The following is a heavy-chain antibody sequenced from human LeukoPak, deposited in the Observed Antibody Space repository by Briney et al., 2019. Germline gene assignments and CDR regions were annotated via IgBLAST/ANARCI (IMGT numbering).Heavy chain of an antibody. D-gene: IGHD6-13*01. Sequence: ASVTVSCKASGYTFTSYGISWVRQAPGQGLEWMGWISAYNGNTNYAQKLQGRVTMTTDTSTSTAYMELRSLRSDDTAVYYCARYSSSWYFPYYFDYWGQGTLVTVSS. J-gene: IGHJ4*02. CDR1: GYTFTSYG. CDR2: ISAYNGNT. CDR3: ARYSSSWYFPYYFDY. V-gene: IGHV1-18*01.